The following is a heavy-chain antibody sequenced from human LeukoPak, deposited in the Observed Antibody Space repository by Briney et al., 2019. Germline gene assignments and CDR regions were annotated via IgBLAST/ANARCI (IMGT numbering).Heavy chain of an antibody. CDR2: ISSSSSYI. CDR1: GFTFRSYS. Sequence: GGSLRLSCAASGFTFRSYSMNWVRHAPGEGLEWVSFISSSSSYIYYADSVKGRFTISRDNAKNSLYLQMNSLRAEDTAVYYCARGIDDVWSGLIDNWGQGILVTVSS. D-gene: IGHD3-3*01. J-gene: IGHJ4*02. CDR3: ARGIDDVWSGLIDN. V-gene: IGHV3-21*01.